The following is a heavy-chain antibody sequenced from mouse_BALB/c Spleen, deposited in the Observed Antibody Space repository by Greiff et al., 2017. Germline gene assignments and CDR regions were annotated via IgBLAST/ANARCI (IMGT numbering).Heavy chain of an antibody. J-gene: IGHJ4*01. CDR1: GYSITSGYY. V-gene: IGHV3-6*02. CDR2: ISYDGSN. CDR3: ERGGPDYYAMNY. Sequence: VQLKESGPGLVKPSQSLSLTCSVTGYSITSGYYWNWIRQCPGNKLEWMGYISYDGSNNYNPSLKNRISITRDTSKNQFFLKLNSVTTEDTATYDCERGGPDYYAMNYWGQGTSVTVSA.